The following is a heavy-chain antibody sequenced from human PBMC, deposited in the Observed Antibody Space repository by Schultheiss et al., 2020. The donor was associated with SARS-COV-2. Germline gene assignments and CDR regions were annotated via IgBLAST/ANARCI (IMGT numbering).Heavy chain of an antibody. V-gene: IGHV4-59*12. Sequence: SETLSLTCAVYGGSFSGYYWSWIRQPPGKGLEWIGYIYYSGSTNYNPSLKSRVTISVDTSKNQFSLKLSSVTAADTAVYYCARVTGTTARNWFDPWGQGTMVTVSS. D-gene: IGHD1-7*01. J-gene: IGHJ5*01. CDR2: IYYSGST. CDR3: ARVTGTTARNWFDP. CDR1: GGSFSGYY.